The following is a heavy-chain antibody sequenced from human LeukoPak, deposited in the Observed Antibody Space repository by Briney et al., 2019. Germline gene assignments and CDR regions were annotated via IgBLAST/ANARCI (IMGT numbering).Heavy chain of an antibody. Sequence: ASVKVSCKTSGFTFTGHYMHWLRQAPGQGLEWMGWINANTGVTHYAQKLQGRVTMTTDTSTSTAYMELRSLRSDDTAVYYCARSGGYDYVWGSYRYTGGVDYYYYMDVWGKGTTVTISS. J-gene: IGHJ6*03. CDR2: INANTGVT. CDR3: ARSGGYDYVWGSYRYTGGVDYYYYMDV. CDR1: GFTFTGHY. D-gene: IGHD3-16*02. V-gene: IGHV1-18*04.